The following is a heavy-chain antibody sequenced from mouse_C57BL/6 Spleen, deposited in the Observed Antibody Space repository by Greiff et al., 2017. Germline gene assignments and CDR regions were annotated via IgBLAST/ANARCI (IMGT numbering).Heavy chain of an antibody. J-gene: IGHJ1*03. CDR3: ARPHITTVVPMGYFDV. D-gene: IGHD1-1*01. CDR1: GFTFSSYG. CDR2: ISSGGSYT. Sequence: EVKVVESGGDLVKPGGSLKLSCAASGFTFSSYGMSWVRQTPDKRLEWVATISSGGSYTYYPDSVKGRFTISRDNAKNTLYLQMSSLKSEDTAMYYCARPHITTVVPMGYFDVWGTGTTVTVSS. V-gene: IGHV5-6*01.